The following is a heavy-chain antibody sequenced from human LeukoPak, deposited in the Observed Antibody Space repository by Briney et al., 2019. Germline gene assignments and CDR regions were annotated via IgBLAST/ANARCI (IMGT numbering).Heavy chain of an antibody. CDR3: ARGYYDILTGYYGYYYYYMDV. D-gene: IGHD3-9*01. CDR2: IYYSGST. V-gene: IGHV4-59*01. Sequence: SETLSLTCTVSGGSISSYYWSWIRQPPGKGLEWIGYIYYSGSTNYNPSLKSRVTISVDTSMNQFSLKLSSVTAADTAVYYCARGYYDILTGYYGYYYYYMDVWGKGTTVTVSS. J-gene: IGHJ6*03. CDR1: GGSISSYY.